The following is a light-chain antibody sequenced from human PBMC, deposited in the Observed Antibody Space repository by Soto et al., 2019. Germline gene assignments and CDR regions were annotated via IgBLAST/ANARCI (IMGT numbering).Light chain of an antibody. V-gene: IGKV1-5*03. Sequence: DIQMTQSPSTLSASVGDRVTITCRASQSIRSWLAWYQQKPGKTPKVLIYKASSLESGVPSRFSASGSGTEFTLTISSLQPDDFATYYCQQYNSYPWTCGQGTKVEIK. J-gene: IGKJ1*01. CDR3: QQYNSYPWT. CDR2: KAS. CDR1: QSIRSW.